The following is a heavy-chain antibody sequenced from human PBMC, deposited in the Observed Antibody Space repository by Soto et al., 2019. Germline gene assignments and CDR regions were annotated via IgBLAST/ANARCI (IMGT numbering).Heavy chain of an antibody. CDR3: ARDLAAAGTMGWFDP. Sequence: SETLSLTCTVSGGSISSGGYYWSWIRQHPGKGLEWIGYIYYSGSTYYNPSLKSRVTISVDTSKNQFSLKLSSVTAADTAVYYCARDLAAAGTMGWFDPWGQGTLVTVSS. D-gene: IGHD6-13*01. J-gene: IGHJ5*02. CDR2: IYYSGST. CDR1: GGSISSGGYY. V-gene: IGHV4-31*03.